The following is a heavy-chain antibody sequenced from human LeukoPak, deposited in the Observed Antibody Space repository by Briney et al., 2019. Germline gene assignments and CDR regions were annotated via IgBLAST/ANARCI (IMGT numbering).Heavy chain of an antibody. V-gene: IGHV4-39*07. CDR1: GGSISSSSYY. Sequence: SETLSLTCTVSGGSISSSSYYWGWIRQPPGKGLEWIGSIYYSGSTNYNPSLKSRVTISVDTSKNQFSLKLSSVTAADTAVYYCARTTMVRGVIGWFDPWGQGTLVTVSS. CDR2: IYYSGST. J-gene: IGHJ5*02. D-gene: IGHD3-10*01. CDR3: ARTTMVRGVIGWFDP.